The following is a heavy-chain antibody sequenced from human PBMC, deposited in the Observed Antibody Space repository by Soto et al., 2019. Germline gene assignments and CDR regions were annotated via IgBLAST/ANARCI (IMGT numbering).Heavy chain of an antibody. CDR1: GYTFTGYY. CDR3: ARVKRSYYLQDYYGMDV. CDR2: INPNSGGT. Sequence: GASVKVSCKASGYTFTGYYMHWVRQAPGQGLEWMGWINPNSGGTNYAQKFQGWVTMTRDTSIITAYMELSRLRSDDTAVYYCARVKRSYYLQDYYGMDVWGQGATVTVSS. D-gene: IGHD1-26*01. V-gene: IGHV1-2*04. J-gene: IGHJ6*02.